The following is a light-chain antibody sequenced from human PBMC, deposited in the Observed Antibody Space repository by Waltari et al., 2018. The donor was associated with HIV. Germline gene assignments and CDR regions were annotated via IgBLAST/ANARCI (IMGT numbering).Light chain of an antibody. CDR3: AAWDDTLTGPHVL. V-gene: IGLV1-47*01. J-gene: IGLJ3*02. CDR1: SSNIGRNY. Sequence: QSVLTQLPSASGTPGQRVTISCSGNSSNIGRNYVYWYQQLPGTAPKLLIYRNSQRPSGFPDRFSGSKSGTSAFLAISGLRSEDETDYYCAAWDDTLTGPHVLFGGGTKLTVL. CDR2: RNS.